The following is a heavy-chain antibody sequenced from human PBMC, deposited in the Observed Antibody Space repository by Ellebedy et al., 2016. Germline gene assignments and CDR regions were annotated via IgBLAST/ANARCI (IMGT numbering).Heavy chain of an antibody. CDR2: IDSSGRTI. CDR1: GFTVSSYS. V-gene: IGHV3-48*02. J-gene: IGHJ4*02. CDR3: ARSIDYDY. D-gene: IGHD2-15*01. Sequence: GGSLRLSCAASGFTVSSYSMSWVRQAPGKGLERLSFIDSSGRTIHYADSVKGRFTISRDSAKNSLYLQMSSLRDEDTAVYYCARSIDYDYWGQGTLVTVSS.